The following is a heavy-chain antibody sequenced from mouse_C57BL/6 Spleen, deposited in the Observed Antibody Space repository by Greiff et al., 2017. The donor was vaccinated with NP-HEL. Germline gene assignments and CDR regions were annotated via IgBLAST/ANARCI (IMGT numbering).Heavy chain of an antibody. Sequence: VKLMESGPELVKPGASVKISCKASGYAFSSSWMNWVKQRPGKGLEWIGRIYPGDGDTNYNGKFKGKATLTADKSSSTAYMQLSSLTSEDSAVYFCAREGDEGYFDYWGQGTTLTVSS. J-gene: IGHJ2*01. CDR1: GYAFSSSW. V-gene: IGHV1-82*01. CDR3: AREGDEGYFDY. CDR2: IYPGDGDT.